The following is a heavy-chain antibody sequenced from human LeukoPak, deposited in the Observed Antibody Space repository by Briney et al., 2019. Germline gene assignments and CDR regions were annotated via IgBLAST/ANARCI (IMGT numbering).Heavy chain of an antibody. V-gene: IGHV3-7*01. CDR2: KKQDGSEK. CDR3: ARDPDEPPGIAAAGTPDY. CDR1: GFTFSSHW. J-gene: IGHJ4*02. Sequence: GSLRLSCGGPGFTFSSHWMSWVRPAPGKGLEWVASKKQDGSEKYYVDSVKGRFTISRDNAKNSLYLQMNSLRAEDTAVYYCARDPDEPPGIAAAGTPDYWGQGTLVTVSS. D-gene: IGHD6-13*01.